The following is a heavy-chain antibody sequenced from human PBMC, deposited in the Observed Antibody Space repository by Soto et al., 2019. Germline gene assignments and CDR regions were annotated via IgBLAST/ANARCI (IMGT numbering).Heavy chain of an antibody. V-gene: IGHV4-59*01. CDR2: IYYSGST. CDR3: ARYHDSSGYYPAFDY. CDR1: GGSISSYS. J-gene: IGHJ4*02. D-gene: IGHD3-22*01. Sequence: PWETLSLTCTVSGGSISSYSWSWIRQPPGKGLEWIGYIYYSGSTNYNPSLKSRVTISVDTSKNQFSLKLSSVTAADTAVYYCARYHDSSGYYPAFDYWGQGTLVTVLL.